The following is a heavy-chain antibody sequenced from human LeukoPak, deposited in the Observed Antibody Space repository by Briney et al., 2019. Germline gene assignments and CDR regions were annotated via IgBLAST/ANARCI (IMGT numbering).Heavy chain of an antibody. Sequence: GESLKISCKGSGYSFTSYWIGWVRQMPGKGLEWMGIMYPGDSDTRYSPSFQGQVTISADKSINTAYLQWSSLKASDTAMYYCARSRYDSSGYFLGYFDYWGQGTLVTVSS. D-gene: IGHD3-22*01. CDR1: GYSFTSYW. J-gene: IGHJ4*02. CDR3: ARSRYDSSGYFLGYFDY. CDR2: MYPGDSDT. V-gene: IGHV5-51*01.